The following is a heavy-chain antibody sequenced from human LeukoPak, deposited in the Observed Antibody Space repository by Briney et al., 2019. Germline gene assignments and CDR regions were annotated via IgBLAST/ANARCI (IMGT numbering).Heavy chain of an antibody. J-gene: IGHJ4*02. V-gene: IGHV3-7*01. CDR1: GFTFSSYW. CDR2: INQDGSEK. CDR3: ALRGYSSSWTALDY. Sequence: GGSLRLSCAASGFTFSSYWMSWVRQAPGKGLEWVANINQDGSEKYYVDSVTGRFTISRDNAKNSLYLQMNSLRAEDTAVYYCALRGYSSSWTALDYWGQGTLVTVSS. D-gene: IGHD6-13*01.